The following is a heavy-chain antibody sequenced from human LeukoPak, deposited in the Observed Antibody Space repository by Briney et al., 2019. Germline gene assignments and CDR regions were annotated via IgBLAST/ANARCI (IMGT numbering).Heavy chain of an antibody. Sequence: GGSLRLSCAASGSTFRSYWMHWVRHAPGKGLVWVSRIKSDGSSTIYADSVKGRFTISRDNAKNTLYLQMNSLRAEDTAVYYCTRTYYYDSIDYFDYWGQGALVTVSS. J-gene: IGHJ4*02. V-gene: IGHV3-74*01. CDR2: IKSDGSST. CDR1: GSTFRSYW. CDR3: TRTYYYDSIDYFDY. D-gene: IGHD3-22*01.